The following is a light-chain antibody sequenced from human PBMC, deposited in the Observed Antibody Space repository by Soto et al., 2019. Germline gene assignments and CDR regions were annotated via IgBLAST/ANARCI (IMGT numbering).Light chain of an antibody. J-gene: IGLJ1*01. V-gene: IGLV3-21*02. CDR3: SVSDSGSDHYV. Sequence: SYELTQPPSVSVAPGQTARITCGGNNIVTKSVHWYQQKPGQAPVVVVYDDSDRPSGIPERFSGPNSGNTATLTISSVEAGDEADYYCSVSDSGSDHYVFGAGTKVTVL. CDR1: NIVTKS. CDR2: DDS.